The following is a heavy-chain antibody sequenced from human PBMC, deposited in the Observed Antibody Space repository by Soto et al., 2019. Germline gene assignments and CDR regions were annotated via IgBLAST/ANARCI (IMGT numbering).Heavy chain of an antibody. Sequence: GGSLRLSCAASGFTFSDYYMSWIRQAPGKGLEWVSYISSSGSTIYYADSVKGRFTISRDNAKNSLYLQMNSLRAEDTAVYYCATGPLTRQWLVRGAFDIWGQGTMVTVSS. CDR2: ISSSGSTI. V-gene: IGHV3-11*01. D-gene: IGHD6-19*01. CDR1: GFTFSDYY. J-gene: IGHJ3*02. CDR3: ATGPLTRQWLVRGAFDI.